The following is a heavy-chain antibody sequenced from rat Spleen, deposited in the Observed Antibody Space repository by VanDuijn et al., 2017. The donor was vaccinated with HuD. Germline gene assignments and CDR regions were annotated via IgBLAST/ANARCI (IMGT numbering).Heavy chain of an antibody. V-gene: IGHV5-25*01. D-gene: IGHD4-1*01. J-gene: IGHJ3*01. CDR2: ISTGGGNT. CDR3: ARRRHGGFAY. Sequence: EVQLVESGGGLVQPGRSMKLSCAASGFTFSNYYMAWVRQAPTKGLEWVASISTGGGNTYYLDSVKGRFTISRDNAKSTLYLQMDSLRSEDTATYYCARRRHGGFAYWGQGTLVTVSS. CDR1: GFTFSNYY.